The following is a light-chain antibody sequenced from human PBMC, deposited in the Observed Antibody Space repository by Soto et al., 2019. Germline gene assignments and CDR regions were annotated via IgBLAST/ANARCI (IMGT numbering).Light chain of an antibody. CDR3: SSYKSSRTLV. CDR1: SSDVGGYNY. CDR2: DVS. Sequence: QSALTQPASVSGSPGQSITISCTGTSSDVGGYNYVSWYQQHPGKAPKLMIYDVSNRPSGVSNRFPGSKSGHTASLTFFGLQAGDEADYYCSSYKSSRTLVFGTGTKVTVL. V-gene: IGLV2-14*01. J-gene: IGLJ1*01.